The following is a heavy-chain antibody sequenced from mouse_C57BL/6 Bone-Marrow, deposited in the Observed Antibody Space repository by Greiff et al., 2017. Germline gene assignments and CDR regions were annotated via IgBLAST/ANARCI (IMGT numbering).Heavy chain of an antibody. J-gene: IGHJ2*01. CDR3: ERVDTTVVDRYYFDY. V-gene: IGHV1-69*01. CDR2: IDPSDSYT. Sequence: QVQLQQPGAELVMPGASVKLSCKASGYTFTSYWMHWVKQRPGQGLEWIGEIDPSDSYTNYNQKFKGKSTLTVDKSSSTAYMQLSSLTSEDSAVYYCERVDTTVVDRYYFDYWGQGTTLTVSS. CDR1: GYTFTSYW. D-gene: IGHD1-1*01.